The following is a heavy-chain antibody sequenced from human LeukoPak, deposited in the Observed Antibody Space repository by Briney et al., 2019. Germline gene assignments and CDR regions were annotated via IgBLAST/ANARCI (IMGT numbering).Heavy chain of an antibody. V-gene: IGHV3-23*01. D-gene: IGHD1-26*01. CDR1: GFTFSSYA. Sequence: GGSLRLSCAASGFTFSSYAMSWVRQAPGKGLEWVSAISGSGGSTYYADSVKGRFTISRDNPKNTLYLQMNSLRAEDTAVYYCAKARSRWEPNAYYFDYWGQGTLVTVSS. CDR3: AKARSRWEPNAYYFDY. CDR2: ISGSGGST. J-gene: IGHJ4*02.